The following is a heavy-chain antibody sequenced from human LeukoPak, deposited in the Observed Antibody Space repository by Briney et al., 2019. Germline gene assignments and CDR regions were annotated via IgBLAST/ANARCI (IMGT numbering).Heavy chain of an antibody. CDR2: THYTGSA. V-gene: IGHV4-39*01. D-gene: IGHD4/OR15-4a*01. CDR3: ARRETLSADGAHYYGDY. CDR1: GGSISSSSYF. J-gene: IGHJ4*02. Sequence: PSETLSLTCTVSGGSISSSSYFWGWIRQPPGKGLEWIGSTHYTGSANYNPSLKSRVTISVDTSKNQFSLRLSSVTAADTAIYYCARRETLSADGAHYYGDYWGQGTLVTVSS.